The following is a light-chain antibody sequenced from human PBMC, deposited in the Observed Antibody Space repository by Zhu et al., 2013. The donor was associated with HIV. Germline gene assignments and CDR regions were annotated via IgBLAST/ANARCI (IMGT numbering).Light chain of an antibody. CDR3: QSYDRTLTGSRV. CDR1: HSNIGSNY. CDR2: KNS. V-gene: IGLV1-47*01. Sequence: SLLTQPPSASGTPGQRVTISCSGSHSNIGSNYVSWYQQLPGMTPKLLIYKNSQRSSGVPDRFSASKSGTSASLAISGLRSEDEADYYCQSYDRTLTGSRVFGGGTKLTVL. J-gene: IGLJ2*01.